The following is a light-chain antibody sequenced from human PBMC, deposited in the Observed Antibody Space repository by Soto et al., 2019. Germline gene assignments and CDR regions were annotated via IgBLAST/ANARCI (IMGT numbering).Light chain of an antibody. CDR1: QSISSY. J-gene: IGKJ5*01. CDR3: QQSYSTFSIT. CDR2: AAS. V-gene: IGKV1-39*01. Sequence: DIQMTQSPSSLSASVGDRVTITCRASQSISSYLNWYQQKPGKAPKLLIYAASSLQSGVPSRFSGSGSGTDFTLTISSLQPEDFATYYCQQSYSTFSITFGHGTRLEIK.